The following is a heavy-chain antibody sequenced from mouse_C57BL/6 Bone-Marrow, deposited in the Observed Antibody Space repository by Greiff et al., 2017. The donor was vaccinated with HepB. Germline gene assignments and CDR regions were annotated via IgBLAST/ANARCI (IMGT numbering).Heavy chain of an antibody. Sequence: EVHLVESGGDLVKPGGSLKLSCAASGFTFSSYGMSWVRQTPDKRLEWVATISSGGSYTYYPDSVKGRFTISRDNAKNTLYLQMSSLKSEGTAMYYCARRHYYGSLDYWGQGTTLTVSS. CDR1: GFTFSSYG. D-gene: IGHD1-1*01. CDR3: ARRHYYGSLDY. J-gene: IGHJ2*01. CDR2: ISSGGSYT. V-gene: IGHV5-6*01.